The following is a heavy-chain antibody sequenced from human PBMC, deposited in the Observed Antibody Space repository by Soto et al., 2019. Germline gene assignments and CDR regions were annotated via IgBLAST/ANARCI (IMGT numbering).Heavy chain of an antibody. CDR1: GYTFTSYA. V-gene: IGHV1-3*01. Sequence: QVQLVQSGAEVKKPGASVKVSCKASGYTFTSYAMHWVRQAPGQRLEWMGWINAGNGNTKYSQKFQGRVTITRDTSASTAYMELSSLRSEDTAVYYCAREGSYYDSSGYYRPPNDAFDIWGQGTMVTVSS. D-gene: IGHD3-22*01. J-gene: IGHJ3*02. CDR2: INAGNGNT. CDR3: AREGSYYDSSGYYRPPNDAFDI.